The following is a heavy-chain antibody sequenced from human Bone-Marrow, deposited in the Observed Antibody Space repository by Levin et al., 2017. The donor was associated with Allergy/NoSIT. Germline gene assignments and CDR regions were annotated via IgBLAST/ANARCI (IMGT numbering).Heavy chain of an antibody. J-gene: IGHJ4*02. CDR1: GFTFSSSG. D-gene: IGHD3-16*01. Sequence: RSGGSLRLSCAASGFTFSSSGTHWVRQAPGKGLEWVAVLWSNGRNNYYTDSVKGRFIISRDDSSNTLYLQMNTLRAEDTAIYYCASEPRPFSIGQYWGQGTLVTVSS. CDR3: ASEPRPFSIGQY. V-gene: IGHV3-33*01. CDR2: LWSNGRNN.